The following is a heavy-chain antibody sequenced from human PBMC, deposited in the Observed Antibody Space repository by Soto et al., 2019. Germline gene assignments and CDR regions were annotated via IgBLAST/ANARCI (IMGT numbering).Heavy chain of an antibody. CDR2: IIPILGIA. V-gene: IGHV1-69*08. J-gene: IGHJ4*02. D-gene: IGHD3-10*01. Sequence: QVQLVQSGAEVKKPGSSVKVSCKASGGTFSSYTISWVRQAPGQGLEWMGRIIPILGIANYAQKFQGRVTITADKSTSTAYVELSSLRSEDTAVYYCAREHADGSGSPPDYWGQGTLVTVSA. CDR1: GGTFSSYT. CDR3: AREHADGSGSPPDY.